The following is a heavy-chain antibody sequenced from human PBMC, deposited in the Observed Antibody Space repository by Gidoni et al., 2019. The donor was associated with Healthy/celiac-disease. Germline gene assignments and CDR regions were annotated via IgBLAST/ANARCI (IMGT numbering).Heavy chain of an antibody. CDR1: GYPFTSYG. CDR2: ISAYNGNT. J-gene: IGHJ4*02. D-gene: IGHD3-10*01. Sequence: QVQLVQSGAEVKKPGASVKFSCQASGYPFTSYGISWVRQAPGQGLEWMGWISAYNGNTNYAQKLQGRVTMTTDTSTSTAYMELRSLRSDDTAVYYCARVSLVRGVITLDYWGQGTLVTVSS. V-gene: IGHV1-18*01. CDR3: ARVSLVRGVITLDY.